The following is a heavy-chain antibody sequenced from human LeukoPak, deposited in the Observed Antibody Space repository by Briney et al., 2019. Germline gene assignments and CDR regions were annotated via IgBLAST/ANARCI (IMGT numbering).Heavy chain of an antibody. V-gene: IGHV3-30-3*01. CDR1: GFTFSSYA. D-gene: IGHD3-16*01. Sequence: PGGSLRHSCAASGFTFSSYAMHWVRQAPGKGLEWVAVISYDGSNKYYADSVKGRFTISRDNSKNTLYLQMNSLRAEDTAVYYCARAPGEWARGVCWFDPWGQGTLVTVSS. J-gene: IGHJ5*02. CDR2: ISYDGSNK. CDR3: ARAPGEWARGVCWFDP.